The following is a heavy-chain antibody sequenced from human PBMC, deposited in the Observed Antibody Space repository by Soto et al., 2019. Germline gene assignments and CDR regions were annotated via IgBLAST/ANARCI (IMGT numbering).Heavy chain of an antibody. V-gene: IGHV3-74*01. D-gene: IGHD3-10*01. CDR1: GFTFSNYW. J-gene: IGHJ4*02. CDR3: AKGSSWTEFDY. Sequence: EVQVVEAGGGLVQPGGSLRLSCAASGFTFSNYWMHWVRQSPGKGLLWVSRIDSHGSGTSYADSVKGRFTISRDNANNMLYLQMNSLRAEDTAVYYCAKGSSWTEFDYWGQGTLVTVSS. CDR2: IDSHGSGT.